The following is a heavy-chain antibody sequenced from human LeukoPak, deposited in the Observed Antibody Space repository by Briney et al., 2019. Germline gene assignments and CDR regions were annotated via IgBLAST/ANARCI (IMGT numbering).Heavy chain of an antibody. CDR1: GYTFTDYY. CDR2: INPNSGGT. J-gene: IGHJ4*02. Sequence: GASVKVSCKASGYTFTDYYMHWVRQAPGQGLEWMGWINPNSGGTNYAQNFQGRVTMTRDTSITTAYMELSRLRSDDTAIYFCARGNDDLHYWGQGTLVTVSS. D-gene: IGHD1-1*01. CDR3: ARGNDDLHY. V-gene: IGHV1-2*02.